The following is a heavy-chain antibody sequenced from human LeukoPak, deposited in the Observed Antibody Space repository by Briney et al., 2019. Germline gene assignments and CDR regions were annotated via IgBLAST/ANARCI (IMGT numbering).Heavy chain of an antibody. CDR3: AKAYSDYDTSGYRYYFDY. J-gene: IGHJ4*02. D-gene: IGHD3-22*01. CDR2: IRYDGSNK. CDR1: GFTFSSYG. Sequence: GGSLRLSCAASGFTFSSYGMHWVRQAPGKGLEWVAFIRYDGSNKYYADSVKGRFTISRDNSKNTLYLQMNSLRAEDTAAYYCAKAYSDYDTSGYRYYFDYWGEGIMVTVSS. V-gene: IGHV3-30*02.